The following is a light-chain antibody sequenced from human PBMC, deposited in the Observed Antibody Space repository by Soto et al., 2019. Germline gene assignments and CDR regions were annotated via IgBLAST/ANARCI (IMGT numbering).Light chain of an antibody. Sequence: QSALTQPPSVSGAPGQRVTISCTGSSSNIGAGYDVHWYQQLPGTAPKLLIYGNSNRPSGVPDRFSGSKSGTSASLAITGVQAEDEADYYCQSYDSSLSGSVFGGGTKVTVL. CDR1: SSNIGAGYD. CDR3: QSYDSSLSGSV. V-gene: IGLV1-40*01. J-gene: IGLJ2*01. CDR2: GNS.